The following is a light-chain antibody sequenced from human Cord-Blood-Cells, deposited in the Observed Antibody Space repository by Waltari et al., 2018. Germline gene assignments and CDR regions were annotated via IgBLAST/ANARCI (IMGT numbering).Light chain of an antibody. CDR1: ESVLYSSNTKNY. Sequence: DIVMTQSPDSLAVSLGETATITFTSSESVLYSSNTKNYLAWYQQKPGQPPKLLIYWASTRESGVPDRFSGSGSGTDFTLTISSLQAEDVAVYYCQQYYSTPYTFGQGTKLEIK. CDR2: WAS. CDR3: QQYYSTPYT. J-gene: IGKJ2*01. V-gene: IGKV4-1*01.